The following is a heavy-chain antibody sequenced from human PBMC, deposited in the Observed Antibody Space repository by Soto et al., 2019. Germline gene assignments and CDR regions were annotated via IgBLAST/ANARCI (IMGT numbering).Heavy chain of an antibody. Sequence: QVQLVQSGAEVKKPGSSVKVSCKASGGTFNSYAISWLRQAPGQGLEWMGEIIPSFTAANYARKFQGRVTITADESTSTAYMDLSSLTSEDTAMYYCAREKAHSRALRVADAFDIWGQGTMGTVSS. J-gene: IGHJ3*02. CDR3: AREKAHSRALRVADAFDI. CDR2: IIPSFTAA. D-gene: IGHD3-16*01. V-gene: IGHV1-69*01. CDR1: GGTFNSYA.